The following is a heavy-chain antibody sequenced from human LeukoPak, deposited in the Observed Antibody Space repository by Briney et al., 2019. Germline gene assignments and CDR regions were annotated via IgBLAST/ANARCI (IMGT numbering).Heavy chain of an antibody. V-gene: IGHV3-23*01. J-gene: IGHJ4*02. CDR3: AKLIRPPRYSGNYFDS. Sequence: GGSLRLSCAASGFTFSNYAMSWVRQAPGKGLEWVSSITISSVITYYADSVKGRFTISRDNSRDTLFLQMNSPRAEDTALYFCAKLIRPPRYSGNYFDSWGQGALVTVFS. CDR1: GFTFSNYA. D-gene: IGHD1-26*01. CDR2: ITISSVIT.